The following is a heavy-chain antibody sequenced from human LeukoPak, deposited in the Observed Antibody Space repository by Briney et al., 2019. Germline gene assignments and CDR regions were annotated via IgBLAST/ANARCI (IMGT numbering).Heavy chain of an antibody. CDR1: RFTFSSYA. CDR2: ISGSGGST. V-gene: IGHV3-23*01. D-gene: IGHD2-2*01. Sequence: GGSLRLSCAASRFTFSSYAMSWVRQAPGKALEWVSVISGSGGSTNYGDSVKGRFTISRDNSKNTLYLQMNSLEAEDTAVYYCAKGTVRYCSSTSCSDAFDIWGQGTMVTVSS. CDR3: AKGTVRYCSSTSCSDAFDI. J-gene: IGHJ3*02.